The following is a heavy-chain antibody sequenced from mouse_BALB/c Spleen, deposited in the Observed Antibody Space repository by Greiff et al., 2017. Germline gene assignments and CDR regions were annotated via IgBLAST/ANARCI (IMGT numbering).Heavy chain of an antibody. CDR2: IWSGGST. D-gene: IGHD2-3*01. J-gene: IGHJ4*01. V-gene: IGHV2-5-1*01. CDR3: AKAGDGYYDAMDY. CDR1: GFSLTSYG. Sequence: VQLQQSGPSLVQPSQSLSITCTVSGFSLTSYGVHWVRQSPGKGLEWLGVIWSGGSTDYNAAFMSRLSITKDNSKSQVFFKMNSLQADDTAIYYCAKAGDGYYDAMDYWGQGTSVTVSS.